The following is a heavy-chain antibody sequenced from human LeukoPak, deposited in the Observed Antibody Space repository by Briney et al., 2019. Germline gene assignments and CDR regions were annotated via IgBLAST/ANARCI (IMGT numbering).Heavy chain of an antibody. V-gene: IGHV3-30*19. J-gene: IGHJ3*02. D-gene: IGHD3-22*01. CDR3: ARPQGAYDRDAFDI. CDR1: GFTFSSYG. CDR2: ISYDGSNK. Sequence: PGGSLRLSCAASGFTFSSYGMHWVRQAPGKGLEWVAVISYDGSNKYYADSVKGRFTISRDNSKNTLYLQMNSLRAEDTAVYYCARPQGAYDRDAFDIWGQGTMVTVSS.